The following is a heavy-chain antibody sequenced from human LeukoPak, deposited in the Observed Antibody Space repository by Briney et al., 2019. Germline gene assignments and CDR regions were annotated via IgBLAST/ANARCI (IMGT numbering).Heavy chain of an antibody. CDR2: IYTSGST. Sequence: SETLSLTCTVSGGSISSYYWSWIRQPPGKGLEWIGCIYTSGSTNYNPSLKSRVTISVDTSKNQFSLKLSSVTAADTAVYYCARDIYDSSGYYYSSWFDPWGQGTLVTVSS. CDR3: ARDIYDSSGYYYSSWFDP. V-gene: IGHV4-4*08. D-gene: IGHD3-22*01. J-gene: IGHJ5*02. CDR1: GGSISSYY.